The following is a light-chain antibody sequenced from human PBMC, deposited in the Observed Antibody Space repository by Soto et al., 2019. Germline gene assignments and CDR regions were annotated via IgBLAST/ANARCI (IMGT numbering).Light chain of an antibody. CDR2: KAS. CDR3: QQYNGFPWT. CDR1: QSISTW. V-gene: IGKV1-5*03. J-gene: IGKJ1*01. Sequence: DIRMTQSPSTLSAFVGDRVTITCRASQSISTWLAWYQQKPGKAPKLLIYKASILESGVPLRFSGSGSGTEFTLTISSLQPDDFATYYCQQYNGFPWTFGQGTKVDIK.